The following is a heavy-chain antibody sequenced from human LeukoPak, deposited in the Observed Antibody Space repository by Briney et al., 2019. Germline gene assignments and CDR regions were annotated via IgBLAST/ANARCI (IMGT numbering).Heavy chain of an antibody. V-gene: IGHV4-39*07. CDR3: ARVLPSYGGNSAHFDI. J-gene: IGHJ3*02. CDR2: IYYSGST. Sequence: PSETLSLTCTVSGGSISSSSYYWGWIRQPPGKGLEWIGSIYYSGSTYYNPSLKSRVTISVDTSKNQFSLKLSSVIAADTAVYYCARVLPSYGGNSAHFDIWGQGTMVTVSS. D-gene: IGHD4-23*01. CDR1: GGSISSSSYY.